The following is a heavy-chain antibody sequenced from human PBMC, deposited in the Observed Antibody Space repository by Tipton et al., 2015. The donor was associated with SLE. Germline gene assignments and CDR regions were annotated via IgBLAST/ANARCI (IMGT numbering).Heavy chain of an antibody. CDR1: GASIIPHY. CDR3: AREFLNPVTTVHYYFDL. J-gene: IGHJ2*01. D-gene: IGHD4-11*01. V-gene: IGHV4-59*11. Sequence: TLSLTCTVSGASIIPHYWSWVRQPPGKGLEWIGNINYLGTTNNNPSLKSRVTMSVDTSKNHFSLKLISVTAADTAVYYCAREFLNPVTTVHYYFDLWGRGTLVTVSS. CDR2: INYLGTT.